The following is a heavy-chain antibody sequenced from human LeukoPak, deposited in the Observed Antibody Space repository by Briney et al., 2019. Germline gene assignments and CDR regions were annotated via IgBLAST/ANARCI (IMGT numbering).Heavy chain of an antibody. V-gene: IGHV1-18*01. CDR2: ISAYNGNT. J-gene: IGHJ6*03. CDR1: GYTFTSYG. CDR3: ARDLDTWRYYYYMDV. Sequence: ASVKVSCKASGYTFTSYGISWVRQAPGQGLEWMGWISAYNGNTNYAQKLQGRVTMTTDTSTSTAYMELRSLRSDDTAVYYCARDLDTWRYYYYMDVWGKGTTVTVSS. D-gene: IGHD5-18*01.